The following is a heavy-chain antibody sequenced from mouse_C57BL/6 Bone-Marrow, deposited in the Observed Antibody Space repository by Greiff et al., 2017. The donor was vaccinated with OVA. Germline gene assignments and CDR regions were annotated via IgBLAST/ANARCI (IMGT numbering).Heavy chain of an antibody. CDR3: TTEGNLAWFAY. V-gene: IGHV14-4*01. J-gene: IGHJ3*01. CDR1: GFNIKDDY. CDR2: IDPENGDT. D-gene: IGHD2-1*01. Sequence: EVQLQQSGAELVRPGASVKLSCTASGFNIKDDYMHWVKQRPEQGLEWIGWIDPENGDTEYASKFQGKATITADTSSNTAYLQLSSLTSEDTAVYYCTTEGNLAWFAYWGQGTLVTVSA.